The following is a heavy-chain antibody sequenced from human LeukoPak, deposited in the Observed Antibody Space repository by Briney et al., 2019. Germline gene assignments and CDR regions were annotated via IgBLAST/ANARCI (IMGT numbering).Heavy chain of an antibody. CDR3: ARTTTVVSHLDY. CDR1: GFTFTSYS. V-gene: IGHV3-23*01. CDR2: ISGGGGST. Sequence: GGSLRLSCAASGFTFTSYSMNWVRQAPGKGLEWVSTISGGGGSTYYADSVKGRFTISRDNSKNTLYLQVNSLRAEDTAVYYCARTTTVVSHLDYWGQGTLVTVSS. D-gene: IGHD4-23*01. J-gene: IGHJ4*02.